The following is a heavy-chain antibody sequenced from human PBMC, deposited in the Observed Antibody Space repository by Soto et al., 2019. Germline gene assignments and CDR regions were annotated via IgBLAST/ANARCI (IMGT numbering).Heavy chain of an antibody. V-gene: IGHV3-7*01. CDR2: IKQDGREK. CDR1: GFTFSNYR. CDR3: ASHSFDV. Sequence: EVQLVESGGGLVQPGGALRLSCAASGFTFSNYRMNWVRQAPGKGLEWVANIKQDGREKYYVDSVEGRFTISRDNAKNSLYLQMNSLRAEDTAVYYCASHSFDVWGQGTMVTVSP. J-gene: IGHJ3*01.